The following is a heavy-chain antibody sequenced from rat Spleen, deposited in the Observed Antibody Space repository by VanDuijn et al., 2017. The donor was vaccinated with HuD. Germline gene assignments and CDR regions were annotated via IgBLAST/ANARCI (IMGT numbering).Heavy chain of an antibody. CDR3: TRENWELDG. D-gene: IGHD5-1*01. CDR1: GFIFSDYY. J-gene: IGHJ2*01. CDR2: INYDGRST. Sequence: EVQLVESDGGLVQPGRSLKLSCAASGFIFSDYYMAWVRQAPTQGLEWVATINYDGRSTFYRDSVRARFTISRDNAKSTLYLQMNSLRSEDTATYYCTRENWELDGWGQGVMVTVSS. V-gene: IGHV5-29*01.